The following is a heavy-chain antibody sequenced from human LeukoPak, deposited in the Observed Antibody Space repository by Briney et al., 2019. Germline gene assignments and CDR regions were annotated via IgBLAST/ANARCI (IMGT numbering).Heavy chain of an antibody. Sequence: TGGSLRLSCAASGFTFSDYYMSWIRQAPGKGLEWVSYISSSGSTIYYADSVKGRFTISRDNAKNSLYLQMNSLRAEDTAVYYCGLTLTGTTPWSWGQGTLVTVSS. V-gene: IGHV3-11*04. CDR1: GFTFSDYY. D-gene: IGHD1-20*01. CDR3: GLTLTGTTPWS. J-gene: IGHJ4*02. CDR2: ISSSGSTI.